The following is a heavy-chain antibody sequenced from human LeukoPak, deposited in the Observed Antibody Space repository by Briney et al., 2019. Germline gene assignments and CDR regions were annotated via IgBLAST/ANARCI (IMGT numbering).Heavy chain of an antibody. D-gene: IGHD5-18*01. Sequence: SGRSLRLSCAASGFTFSSYGMHWVRQAPGKGLEWVAVISYDGSNKYYADSVKGRFTISRDNSKNTLYLQMNSLRAEDTAVYYCARDIQLWSLGIYWGQGTLVTVSS. CDR1: GFTFSSYG. CDR3: ARDIQLWSLGIY. J-gene: IGHJ4*02. V-gene: IGHV3-30*03. CDR2: ISYDGSNK.